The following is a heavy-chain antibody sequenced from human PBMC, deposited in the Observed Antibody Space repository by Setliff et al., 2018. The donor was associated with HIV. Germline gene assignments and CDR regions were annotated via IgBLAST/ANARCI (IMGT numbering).Heavy chain of an antibody. Sequence: LSLTCAVYGGSFSGYYWSWIRQPPGKGLECIGEINHSGSTNHNPSLKSRVTISVDTSKKQFSLRLDSVTAADTAVYYCARQGAVTGHSFDSWGPGALVTVSS. CDR1: GGSFSGYY. D-gene: IGHD6-19*01. CDR3: ARQGAVTGHSFDS. CDR2: INHSGST. V-gene: IGHV4-34*01. J-gene: IGHJ4*02.